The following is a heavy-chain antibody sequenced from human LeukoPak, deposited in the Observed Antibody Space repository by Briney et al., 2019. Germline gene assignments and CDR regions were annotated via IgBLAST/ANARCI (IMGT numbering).Heavy chain of an antibody. CDR2: IRSTANGYAT. V-gene: IGHV3-73*01. D-gene: IGHD3-10*01. CDR1: GFTFSSYG. J-gene: IGHJ4*02. Sequence: GGSLRLSCAASGFTFSSYGMHWVRQASGKGLEWVGRIRSTANGYATAYAASVKGRFTISRDDSKDTAYLQMDSLKTEDTAVYYCTGNYYGSGSYADFDYWGQGTLVTVSS. CDR3: TGNYYGSGSYADFDY.